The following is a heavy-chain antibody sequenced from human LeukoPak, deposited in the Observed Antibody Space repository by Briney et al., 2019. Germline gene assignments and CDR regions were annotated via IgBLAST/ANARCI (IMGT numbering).Heavy chain of an antibody. J-gene: IGHJ6*04. CDR3: AREVHLNGGDV. Sequence: SQTLSLTCAISGDSVSSNSAAWSWIRQSPSRGLEWLGRTYYRSKWYNDCAVSVKSRITINPDTSKNQFSLQLNSVTPEDTAVYYCAREVHLNGGDVWGKGTTVTVSS. CDR1: GDSVSSNSAA. CDR2: TYYRSKWYN. V-gene: IGHV6-1*01.